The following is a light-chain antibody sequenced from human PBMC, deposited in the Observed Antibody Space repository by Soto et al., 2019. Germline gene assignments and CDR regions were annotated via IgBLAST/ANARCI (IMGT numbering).Light chain of an antibody. CDR2: LGF. J-gene: IGKJ4*01. V-gene: IGKV2-28*01. CDR1: QSLLHSNGYNY. Sequence: DIVMTQSPLSLPVTPGEPASISCRSSQSLLHSNGYNYLDWYLQRPGQSPQLLIYLGFNRASGVPDRFSGSGSSTDFTLKISRVEAEDVGVYYCMQSLQTPLTFGGGTKVEIK. CDR3: MQSLQTPLT.